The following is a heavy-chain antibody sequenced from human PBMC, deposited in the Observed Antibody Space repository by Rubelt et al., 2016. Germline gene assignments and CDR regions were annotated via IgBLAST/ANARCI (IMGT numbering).Heavy chain of an antibody. V-gene: IGHV7-4-1*02. CDR3: ARGGQRRSYYYYGMDV. CDR1: GYTFTSYA. CDR2: INTNTGNP. D-gene: IGHD3-16*01. Sequence: QVQLVQSGSELKKPGASVKVSCKASGYTFTSYAMNWVRQAPGQGLEWMGWINTNTGNPTYAQGFTGRFVFSLDTSVSTAYLKISILKADDTAVYYCARGGQRRSYYYYGMDVWGQGTTVTVSS. J-gene: IGHJ6*02.